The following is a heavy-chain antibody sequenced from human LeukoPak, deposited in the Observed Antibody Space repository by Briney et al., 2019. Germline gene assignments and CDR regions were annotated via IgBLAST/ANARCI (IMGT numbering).Heavy chain of an antibody. J-gene: IGHJ4*02. D-gene: IGHD3-22*01. CDR3: VDSSGYY. V-gene: IGHV3-43D*03. CDR2: ITWEGGNT. CDR1: GFTFDDYA. Sequence: GGSLRLSCAASGFTFDDYAMHWVRQGPGKGLEWVSLITWEGGNTYYADSVKGRFTISRDNAKDSLYLQMNSLRAEDTAVYYCVDSSGYYWGQGTLVTVSS.